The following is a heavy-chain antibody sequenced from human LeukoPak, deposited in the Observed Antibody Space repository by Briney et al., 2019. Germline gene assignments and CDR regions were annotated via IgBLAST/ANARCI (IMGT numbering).Heavy chain of an antibody. J-gene: IGHJ6*03. CDR1: GYTFTGYY. CDR3: ARGDGSSGYYSYYYYYYMDV. D-gene: IGHD3-22*01. Sequence: ASVKVSCKASGYTFTGYYMHWVRQAPGQGLEWMGWINPNSGGTNYAQKFQGRVTMTRETSISTAYMELSRLRSDDTAVYYCARGDGSSGYYSYYYYYYMDVWGKGTTVTVSS. V-gene: IGHV1-2*02. CDR2: INPNSGGT.